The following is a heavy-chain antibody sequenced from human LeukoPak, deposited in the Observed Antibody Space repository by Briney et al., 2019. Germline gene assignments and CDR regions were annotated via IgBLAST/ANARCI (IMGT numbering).Heavy chain of an antibody. J-gene: IGHJ4*02. Sequence: PGGSLRLSCAASGFTFGSYAMSWVREAPGKGLEWVSAISGSGGSTYYADSVKGRFTISRDNSKNTLYLQMNSLRAEDTAVYYCAKDPGGYYDSSGPVGWGQGTLVTVSS. CDR1: GFTFGSYA. CDR3: AKDPGGYYDSSGPVG. CDR2: ISGSGGST. D-gene: IGHD3-22*01. V-gene: IGHV3-23*01.